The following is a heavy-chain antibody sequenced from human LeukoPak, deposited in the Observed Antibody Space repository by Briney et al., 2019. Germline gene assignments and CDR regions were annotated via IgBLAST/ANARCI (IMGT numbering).Heavy chain of an antibody. Sequence: SETLSLTCAVYGGSFSGYYWSWIRQPPGKGLEWIGEINHSGSTNYNLSLKSRVTISVDTSKNQFSLRLSSVTAADMAVYYCASDELLWFGGLDYWGQGTLVTVSS. V-gene: IGHV4-34*01. CDR2: INHSGST. J-gene: IGHJ4*02. D-gene: IGHD3-10*01. CDR1: GGSFSGYY. CDR3: ASDELLWFGGLDY.